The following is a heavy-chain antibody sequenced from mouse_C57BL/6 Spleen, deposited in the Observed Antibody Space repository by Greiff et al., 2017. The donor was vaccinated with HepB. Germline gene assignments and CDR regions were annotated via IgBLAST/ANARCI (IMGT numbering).Heavy chain of an antibody. J-gene: IGHJ3*01. Sequence: QVQLQQSGAELVKPGASVKISCKASGYAFSSYWMNWVKQRPGKGLEWIGQIYPGDGDTNYNGKFKGKATLTADKSSSTAYMQLSSLTSEDSAVYFCARNSNYDLAWFAYWGQGTLVTVSA. V-gene: IGHV1-80*01. CDR2: IYPGDGDT. D-gene: IGHD2-5*01. CDR1: GYAFSSYW. CDR3: ARNSNYDLAWFAY.